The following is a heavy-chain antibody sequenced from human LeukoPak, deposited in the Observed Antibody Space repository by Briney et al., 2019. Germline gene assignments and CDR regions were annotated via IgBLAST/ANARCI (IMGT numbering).Heavy chain of an antibody. CDR3: ARGAITPHYYYYYMDV. CDR2: INTDGSSI. V-gene: IGHV3-74*01. CDR1: GFNFNNYW. J-gene: IGHJ6*03. D-gene: IGHD1-14*01. Sequence: GGSLRLSCAASGFNFNNYWLFWFRQAPGKGLVWVSRINTDGSSISYADSVKGRFTISRDNAKNTLYLQMNSLRGEDTAVYYCARGAITPHYYYYYMDVWGKGTTVTVSS.